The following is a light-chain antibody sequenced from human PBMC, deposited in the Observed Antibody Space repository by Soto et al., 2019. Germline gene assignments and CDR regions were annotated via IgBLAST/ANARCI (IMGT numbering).Light chain of an antibody. CDR2: GAS. Sequence: ELVLTQSPATLSLSPGETATLSCRASQTIGGNFLAWYQQKPVQAPRLLISGASSRATGVPDRFSDSGSGTEFTLTITRLEAEDFAVYFCQHYGSTPPITFGQGTRLEIK. V-gene: IGKV3-20*01. J-gene: IGKJ5*01. CDR1: QTIGGNF. CDR3: QHYGSTPPIT.